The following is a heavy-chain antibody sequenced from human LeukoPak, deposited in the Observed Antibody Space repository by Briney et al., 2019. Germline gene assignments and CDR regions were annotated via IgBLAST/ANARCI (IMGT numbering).Heavy chain of an antibody. Sequence: GGSLRLSCAASGFTFSSYAMSWVRQAPGKGLEWVSAISGSGGSTYYADSVKGRFTISRDNSKNTLYLQMNSLRAEGTAVYYCAKDHYSSSWFFDYWGQGTLVTVSS. CDR1: GFTFSSYA. CDR3: AKDHYSSSWFFDY. V-gene: IGHV3-23*01. J-gene: IGHJ4*02. CDR2: ISGSGGST. D-gene: IGHD6-13*01.